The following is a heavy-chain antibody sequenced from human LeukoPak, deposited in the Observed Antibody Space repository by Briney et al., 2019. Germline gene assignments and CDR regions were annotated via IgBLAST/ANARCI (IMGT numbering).Heavy chain of an antibody. J-gene: IGHJ4*02. D-gene: IGHD3-22*01. V-gene: IGHV4-34*01. Sequence: SETLSLTCAVSGGSLSPHYWSWIRRPLGKGLEWIGEINHRGATNYNPSLKSRVTLSLDTSKNQVSLKLNSLTAADTAVYYCARGKGDLSMIVMIVTAVEFYFDSWGPGTLVTVSS. CDR2: INHRGAT. CDR3: ARGKGDLSMIVMIVTAVEFYFDS. CDR1: GGSLSPHY.